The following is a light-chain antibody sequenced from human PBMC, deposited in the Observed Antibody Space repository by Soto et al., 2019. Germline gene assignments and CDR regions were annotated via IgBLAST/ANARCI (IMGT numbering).Light chain of an antibody. Sequence: DVQMTQVPSSLSPSVGDGVTITCRASQTISTFLNWYQQKPGKAPKLLMYSASSLLSGVPSRFSGTGSGTDFTLTISSLQPEDFATYYCQQSNSVPFTFGGGTAVEIE. CDR1: QTISTF. CDR2: SAS. J-gene: IGKJ4*01. CDR3: QQSNSVPFT. V-gene: IGKV1-39*01.